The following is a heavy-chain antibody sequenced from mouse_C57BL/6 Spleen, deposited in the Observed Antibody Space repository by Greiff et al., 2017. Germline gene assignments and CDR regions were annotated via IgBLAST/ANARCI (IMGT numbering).Heavy chain of an antibody. V-gene: IGHV1-64*01. Sequence: QVQLQQSGAELVKPGASVKLSCKASGYTFTSYWMHWVKQRPGQGLEWIGMIPPNSGSTNYNEKFKSKATLTVAKSSSTAYMQLSSLTSEDTAVYYCARRVVAYYFDDWGQGTTLTVSS. D-gene: IGHD1-1*01. CDR1: GYTFTSYW. J-gene: IGHJ2*01. CDR2: IPPNSGST. CDR3: ARRVVAYYFDD.